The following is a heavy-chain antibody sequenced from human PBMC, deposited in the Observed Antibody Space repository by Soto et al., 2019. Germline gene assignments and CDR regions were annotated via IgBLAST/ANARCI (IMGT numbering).Heavy chain of an antibody. CDR1: GGTLSRYA. V-gene: IGHV1-69*12. CDR3: ARSGFPGIAAY. J-gene: IGHJ4*02. D-gene: IGHD6-13*01. CDR2: IIPIFGTA. Sequence: QVQLVQSGAEVKKPGSSVKVSFKASGGTLSRYAISWVRQAPGQGLEWMGGIIPIFGTANYAQKFQGRVTITADESTSTAYMELSSLRSEDTAVYYCARSGFPGIAAYWGQGTLVTVSS.